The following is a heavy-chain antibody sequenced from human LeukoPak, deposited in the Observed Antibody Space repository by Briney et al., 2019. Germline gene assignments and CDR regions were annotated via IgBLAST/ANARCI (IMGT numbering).Heavy chain of an antibody. J-gene: IGHJ4*02. CDR1: GYRFTSYW. V-gene: IGHV5-51*01. Sequence: GESLKISCKGSGYRFTSYWIGWVRQMPGKGLEWMGIIYPGDSDTRYSPSFQGQVTISADKSISTAYLQWSSLKASDTAMYYCARQGVYYYDSSGPDYWGQGTLVTVSS. CDR3: ARQGVYYYDSSGPDY. CDR2: IYPGDSDT. D-gene: IGHD3-22*01.